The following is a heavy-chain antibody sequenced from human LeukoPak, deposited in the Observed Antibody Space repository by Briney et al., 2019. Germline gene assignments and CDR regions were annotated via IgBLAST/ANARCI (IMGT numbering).Heavy chain of an antibody. V-gene: IGHV3-21*01. D-gene: IGHD5-24*01. J-gene: IGHJ6*02. CDR2: ISSSSSYI. Sequence: GGSLRLSCAASGFTFSSYSMNWVRQAPGKGLEWVSSISSSSSYIYYADSVKGRFTISRDNAKNSLYLQMNSLRAEDTAVYYCARGVEMASISPSFYYYGMDVWGQGTTVTVSS. CDR3: ARGVEMASISPSFYYYGMDV. CDR1: GFTFSSYS.